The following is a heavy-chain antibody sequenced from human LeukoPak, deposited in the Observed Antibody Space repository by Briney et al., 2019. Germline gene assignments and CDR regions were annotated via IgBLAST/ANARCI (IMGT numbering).Heavy chain of an antibody. Sequence: GGSLRLSCAASGFTFSYYAMHWVRQAPGKGLEWVAVISYDGSNKYYADSVKGRFTISRDNSKNTLYLQMNSLRAEDTAVYYCARDGTPVTYYYYMDVWDKGTTVTVSS. CDR3: ARDGTPVTYYYYMDV. J-gene: IGHJ6*03. CDR1: GFTFSYYA. D-gene: IGHD4-17*01. CDR2: ISYDGSNK. V-gene: IGHV3-30*01.